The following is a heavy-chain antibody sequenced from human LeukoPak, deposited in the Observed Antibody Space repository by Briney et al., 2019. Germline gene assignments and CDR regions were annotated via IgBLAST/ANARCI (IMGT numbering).Heavy chain of an antibody. V-gene: IGHV1-2*02. CDR3: ARDHVGILNYMDV. CDR2: INPNSGGT. Sequence: ASVKVSCKASGYTFTGYYMHWVRQAPGQGLEWMGWINPNSGGTNYAQKFQGRVTMTRDTSINTAYMELSRLRSDDTAVYYCARDHVGILNYMDVWGKGTTVTVSS. J-gene: IGHJ6*03. D-gene: IGHD2-15*01. CDR1: GYTFTGYY.